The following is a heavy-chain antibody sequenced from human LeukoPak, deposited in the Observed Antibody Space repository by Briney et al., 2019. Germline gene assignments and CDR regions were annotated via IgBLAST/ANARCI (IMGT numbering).Heavy chain of an antibody. Sequence: SETLSLTCTVSSGSISSYYWNWIRQPPGQGLEWIGYIYYSGSTNYNPSLKSRVTISLDTSKNQFSLKLTSVTAADTAMYYCAKGAVTRGFSMDFYYYYMDVWGKGTTVTVSS. CDR1: SGSISSYY. D-gene: IGHD4-11*01. CDR2: IYYSGST. V-gene: IGHV4-59*01. J-gene: IGHJ6*03. CDR3: AKGAVTRGFSMDFYYYYMDV.